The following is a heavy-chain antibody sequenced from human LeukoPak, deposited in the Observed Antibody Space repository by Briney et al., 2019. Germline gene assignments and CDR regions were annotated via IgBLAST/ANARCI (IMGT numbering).Heavy chain of an antibody. CDR3: AKGVDGSYIFDY. CDR2: ISGNGGST. V-gene: IGHV3-23*01. Sequence: GGSLRLSCAASGFTFSSYAMRWVRQAPGKGLESVSGISGNGGSTYYADSVKGRFIISRDNSKNTLYLQMNGLRAEDTAIYYCAKGVDGSYIFDYWGQGTLVTVSS. CDR1: GFTFSSYA. D-gene: IGHD1-26*01. J-gene: IGHJ4*02.